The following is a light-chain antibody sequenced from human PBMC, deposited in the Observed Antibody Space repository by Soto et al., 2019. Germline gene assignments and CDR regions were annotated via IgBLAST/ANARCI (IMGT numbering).Light chain of an antibody. Sequence: SYELTQPPSVSVAPGQTARITCGGTRIGSKSVHWFQQKPGQAPVLVVHDDSDRPSGIPEGFSGSNSGGTATLTISRVEAGDEADYYCQVWDSRDDHRVFGGGTKLTVL. CDR1: RIGSKS. V-gene: IGLV3-21*02. CDR3: QVWDSRDDHRV. J-gene: IGLJ2*01. CDR2: DDS.